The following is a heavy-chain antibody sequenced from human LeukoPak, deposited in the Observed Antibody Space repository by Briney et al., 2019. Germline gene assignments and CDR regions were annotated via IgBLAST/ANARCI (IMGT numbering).Heavy chain of an antibody. CDR1: GGTFSSYA. Sequence: SVKLSCNASGGTFSSYAISWVRQAPGHRLEWMGRIIPIFGIANYAQKFQGRVTITADKSTSTAYMELSSLRSEDTAVYYCARDKGDYKYYYYGMDVWGQGTTVTVSS. D-gene: IGHD4-17*01. CDR2: IIPIFGIA. CDR3: ARDKGDYKYYYYGMDV. V-gene: IGHV1-69*04. J-gene: IGHJ6*02.